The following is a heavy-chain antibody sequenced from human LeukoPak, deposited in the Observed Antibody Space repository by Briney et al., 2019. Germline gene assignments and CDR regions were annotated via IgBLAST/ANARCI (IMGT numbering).Heavy chain of an antibody. CDR2: IYYSGST. J-gene: IGHJ4*02. CDR3: ARGRWGRGSPGRNYFDY. Sequence: PSETLSLTCTVSGGSISSSSYYWGWIRQPPGKGLEWIGSIYYSGSTYYNPSLKSRVTMSVDTSKNQFSLKLSSVTAADTAVYYCARGRWGRGSPGRNYFDYWGQGTLVTVSS. D-gene: IGHD1-26*01. CDR1: GGSISSSSYY. V-gene: IGHV4-39*07.